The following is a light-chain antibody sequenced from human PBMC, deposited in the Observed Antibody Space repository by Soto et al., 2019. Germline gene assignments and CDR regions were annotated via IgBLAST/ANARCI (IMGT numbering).Light chain of an antibody. CDR2: YNN. CDR3: AAWDDSLDGIWV. Sequence: QSALTQPPSVSGTPGQRVAIPCSGSSSNIGSNTVNWYQQLPRMAPKLLIYYNNERPSGVPDRFSGSKSGTSASLAISGLQSEDKADYFCAAWDDSLDGIWVFGGGTKVTVL. V-gene: IGLV1-44*01. CDR1: SSNIGSNT. J-gene: IGLJ3*02.